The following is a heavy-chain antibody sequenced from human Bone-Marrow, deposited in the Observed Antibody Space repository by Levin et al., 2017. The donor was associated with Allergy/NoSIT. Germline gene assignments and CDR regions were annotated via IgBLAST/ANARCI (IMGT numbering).Heavy chain of an antibody. Sequence: GGSLRLSCAASGFTFDDYAMHWVRQAPGKGLEWVSGISWNSGSIGYADSVKGRFTISRDNAKNSLYLQMNSLRAEDTALYYCAKGATYYYDSSGYLAGWGQGTLVTVSS. J-gene: IGHJ4*02. CDR1: GFTFDDYA. D-gene: IGHD3-22*01. V-gene: IGHV3-9*01. CDR3: AKGATYYYDSSGYLAG. CDR2: ISWNSGSI.